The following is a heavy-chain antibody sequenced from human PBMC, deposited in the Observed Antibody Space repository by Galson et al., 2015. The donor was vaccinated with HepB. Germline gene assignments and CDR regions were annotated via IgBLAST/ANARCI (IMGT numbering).Heavy chain of an antibody. V-gene: IGHV1-8*01. CDR1: GYTFTSYD. CDR3: ARGPGGYCSGGSCYSYWFDP. CDR2: MNPNSGNT. D-gene: IGHD2-15*01. J-gene: IGHJ5*02. Sequence: SCKASGYTFTSYDINWVRQATGQGLEWMGWMNPNSGNTGYAQKFQGRVTMTRNTSISTAYMELSSLRSEDTAVYYCARGPGGYCSGGSCYSYWFDPWGQGTLVTVSS.